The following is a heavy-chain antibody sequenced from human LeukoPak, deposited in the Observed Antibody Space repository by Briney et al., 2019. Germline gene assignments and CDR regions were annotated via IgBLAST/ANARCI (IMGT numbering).Heavy chain of an antibody. V-gene: IGHV1-18*04. CDR2: ISGYNGNT. CDR1: GYTFTSYY. CDR3: ARARVERYFEWSHHYYYYMDV. J-gene: IGHJ6*03. D-gene: IGHD3-9*01. Sequence: ASVKVSCKASGYTFTSYYMHWVRQAPGQGLEWMGWISGYNGNTNYAQKFQGRVTMTTDTSTSTAYMELRSLRSDDTAVYYCARARVERYFEWSHHYYYYMDVWGKGTTVT.